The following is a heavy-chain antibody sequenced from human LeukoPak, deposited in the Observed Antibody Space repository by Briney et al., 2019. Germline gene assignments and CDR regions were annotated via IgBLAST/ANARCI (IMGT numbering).Heavy chain of an antibody. CDR2: IYTSGST. J-gene: IGHJ6*03. Sequence: SETLSLTCTVSGGSISSYCWSWIRQPAGKGLEWIGRIYTSGSTNYNPSLKSRVTISVDKSKNQFSLKLSSVTAADTAVYYCARASSNYYYYYMDVWGKGTTVTVSS. D-gene: IGHD2/OR15-2a*01. CDR1: GGSISSYC. V-gene: IGHV4-4*07. CDR3: ARASSNYYYYYMDV.